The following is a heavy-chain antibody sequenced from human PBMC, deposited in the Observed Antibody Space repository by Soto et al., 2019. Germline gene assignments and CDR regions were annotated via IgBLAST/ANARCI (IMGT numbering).Heavy chain of an antibody. Sequence: GGSLRLSCAASGFTFSSYAMSWVRQAPGKGLEWVSAISGSGGSTYYADSVKGRFTISRDNSKNTLYLQMNSLRAEDTAVYYCAKDGIVGAIRPWYFDYWGQGTLVTVSS. CDR2: ISGSGGST. D-gene: IGHD1-26*01. J-gene: IGHJ4*02. CDR1: GFTFSSYA. CDR3: AKDGIVGAIRPWYFDY. V-gene: IGHV3-23*01.